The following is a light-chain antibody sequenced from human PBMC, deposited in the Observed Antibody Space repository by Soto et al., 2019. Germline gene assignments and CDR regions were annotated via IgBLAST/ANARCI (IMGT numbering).Light chain of an antibody. J-gene: IGKJ3*01. V-gene: IGKV1-12*01. CDR3: QQTNSFPFT. Sequence: DIQMTQSPSSVSASVGDRVTITCRASQGISSWLVWYQQKPGKAPKLLIYAASSLHSGVPSRFSGSGSGKDFTLTISSLQPDDFATYYCQQTNSFPFTFGPGTKVDIK. CDR1: QGISSW. CDR2: AAS.